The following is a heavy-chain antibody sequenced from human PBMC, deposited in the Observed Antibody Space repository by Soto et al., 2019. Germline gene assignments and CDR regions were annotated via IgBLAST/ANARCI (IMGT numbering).Heavy chain of an antibody. D-gene: IGHD2-2*02. CDR3: ASSQIVLVPAAIRYYYYYYGMDV. J-gene: IGHJ6*02. V-gene: IGHV3-21*01. Sequence: PGGSLRLSCAASGFTFSSYSMNWVRQAPGKGLEWVSSISSSSSYIYYADSVRGRFTISRDNAKNSLYLQMNSLRAEDTAVYYCASSQIVLVPAAIRYYYYYYGMDVWGQGTKVTVSS. CDR2: ISSSSSYI. CDR1: GFTFSSYS.